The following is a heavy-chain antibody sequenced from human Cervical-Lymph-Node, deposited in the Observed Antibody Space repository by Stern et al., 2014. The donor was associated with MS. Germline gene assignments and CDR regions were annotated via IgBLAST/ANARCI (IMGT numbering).Heavy chain of an antibody. CDR3: ATNDFWGPGVVD. CDR2: IRVSGGST. CDR1: GFTLSSYA. D-gene: IGHD3-3*01. Sequence: EVQLVESGGGLVQPGGPLRLSCAASGFTLSSYAMSWVRQAPGKGLEWVAAIRVSGGSTYYADAVKGRFTITRDNSKNTLYLQMNSLRAEDTAVYYCATNDFWGPGVVDWGQGTLVTVSS. V-gene: IGHV3-23*04. J-gene: IGHJ4*02.